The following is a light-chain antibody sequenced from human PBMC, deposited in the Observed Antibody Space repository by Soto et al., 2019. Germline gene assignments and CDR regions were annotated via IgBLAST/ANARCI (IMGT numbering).Light chain of an antibody. V-gene: IGKV4-1*01. CDR2: WAS. CDR3: QQYYTTPAT. CDR1: QTVLHGSNY. J-gene: IGKJ1*01. Sequence: DIVMTQSPDSLSVSLGERATINCKSSQTVLHGSNYLAWYQQRAGQPPSLLIYWASTRESGVPDRFSGSGSGTEFTLTISSLQAEAGAVYYCQQYYTTPATFGQGTKVEI.